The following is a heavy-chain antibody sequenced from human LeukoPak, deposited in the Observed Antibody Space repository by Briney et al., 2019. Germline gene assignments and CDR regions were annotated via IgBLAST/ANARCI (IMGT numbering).Heavy chain of an antibody. CDR3: AKALVPTSTFYSYCQH. J-gene: IGHJ1*01. CDR2: IGASGGNT. Sequence: PGGSLRLSCAATGFSFNTYVMTWVRQAPGKGLEWVSTIGASGGNTHYVDSVKGRFTISRDNSQNTLYLQMNSLRDEDTAVYYCAKALVPTSTFYSYCQHWGQGSLVTVSS. CDR1: GFSFNTYV. D-gene: IGHD2-2*01. V-gene: IGHV3-23*01.